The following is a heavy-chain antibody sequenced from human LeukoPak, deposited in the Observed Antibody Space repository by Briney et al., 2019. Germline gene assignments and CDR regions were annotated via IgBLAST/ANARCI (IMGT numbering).Heavy chain of an antibody. CDR2: INTVNGNT. CDR3: ARQAAAGPKFDC. V-gene: IGHV1-3*04. J-gene: IGHJ4*02. Sequence: ASVKFSCKASGYTLTSYTMHWVRQAPGQRLEWMGWINTVNGNTKYSQKFQGRVTITRDTSASTAYMELSSLTSEDTAVYYCARQAAAGPKFDCWGQGTLVTVSS. CDR1: GYTLTSYT. D-gene: IGHD6-13*01.